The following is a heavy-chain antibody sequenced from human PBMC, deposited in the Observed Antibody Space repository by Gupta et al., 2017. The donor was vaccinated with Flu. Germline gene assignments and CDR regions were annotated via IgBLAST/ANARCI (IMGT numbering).Heavy chain of an antibody. CDR3: ARDFSNYFYYIDV. J-gene: IGHJ6*03. V-gene: IGHV3-7*01. CDR1: EFPFSHLW. Sequence: EVQLVASGGGLVQPGGSLSLSCAASEFPFSHLWMTWVRQAPGKGLEWVANIKADGSETYYVDSVKGRFTISRDNAKNSLYLQMNSLRAEDTALYYCARDFSNYFYYIDVWGKGTTVTVSS. D-gene: IGHD6-13*01. CDR2: IKADGSET.